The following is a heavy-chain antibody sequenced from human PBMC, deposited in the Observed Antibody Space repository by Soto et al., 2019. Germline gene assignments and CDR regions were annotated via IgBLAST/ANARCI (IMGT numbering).Heavy chain of an antibody. J-gene: IGHJ4*02. V-gene: IGHV4-59*06. CDR1: GGSISSYY. CDR3: ARHTAKTYYDILSRYLPYFDY. D-gene: IGHD3-9*01. Sequence: SETLSLTCTVSGGSISSYYWSWIRQHPGKGLEWIGYIYYSGSTYYNPSLKSRVIISVDTSKNQFSLKLSSVTAADTAVYYCARHTAKTYYDILSRYLPYFDYWGQGTLVTVSS. CDR2: IYYSGST.